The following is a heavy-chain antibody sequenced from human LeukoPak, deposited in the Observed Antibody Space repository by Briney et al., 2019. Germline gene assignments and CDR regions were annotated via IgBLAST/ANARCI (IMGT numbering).Heavy chain of an antibody. D-gene: IGHD6-19*01. CDR2: IYSGGST. CDR1: GFTFSSYW. J-gene: IGHJ3*02. V-gene: IGHV3-66*01. CDR3: ARGAVAGTRSYAFDI. Sequence: GGSLRLSCAASGFTFSSYWMHWVRQAPGKGLVWVSVIYSGGSTYYADSGKGRFTISRDNSKNTLYLQMNSLTAEDTAVYYCARGAVAGTRSYAFDIWGQGTMVTVSS.